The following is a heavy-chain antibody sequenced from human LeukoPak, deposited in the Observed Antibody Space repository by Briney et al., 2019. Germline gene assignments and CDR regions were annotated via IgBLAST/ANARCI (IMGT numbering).Heavy chain of an antibody. CDR3: ARKAGGINYGYDYFDY. V-gene: IGHV4-4*07. Sequence: SETLSLTCTVSGGSISNYYWGWIRQPAGKGLEWLGLIYAGGGTNYNPSLKGRGTMSVDTSKNQFSLRLTSMLAADTAVYYCARKAGGINYGYDYFDYWGQGIPVTVSS. D-gene: IGHD5-18*01. J-gene: IGHJ4*02. CDR2: IYAGGGT. CDR1: GGSISNYY.